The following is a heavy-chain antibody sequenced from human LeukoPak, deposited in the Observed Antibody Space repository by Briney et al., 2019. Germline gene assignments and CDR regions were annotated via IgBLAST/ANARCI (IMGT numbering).Heavy chain of an antibody. CDR1: GFTFSSYA. Sequence: PGGSLRLSCAASGFTFSSYAMSWVRQAPGKGLECVSVISGSGSSTYYADSVKGRFTISRDNSKNTLYLQMNSLRVEDTAVYYCAKDALKEWALPQLNQYYYMDVWGKGTTVTVSS. V-gene: IGHV3-23*01. CDR2: ISGSGSST. J-gene: IGHJ6*03. CDR3: AKDALKEWALPQLNQYYYMDV. D-gene: IGHD1-26*01.